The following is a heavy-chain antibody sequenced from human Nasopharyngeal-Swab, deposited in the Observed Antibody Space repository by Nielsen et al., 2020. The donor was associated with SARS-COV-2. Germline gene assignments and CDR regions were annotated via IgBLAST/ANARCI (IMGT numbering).Heavy chain of an antibody. J-gene: IGHJ6*02. V-gene: IGHV3-74*01. D-gene: IGHD3-22*01. Sequence: GESLKISCAASGFTFSRYWMHWVRQAPGKGLVWVSRINSDGSSTRYADSVKGRLTISRDNAKNTLYLQMNSLRAEDTAVYYCARDQWFSYYDRYAVGYYYYGMDVWGQGTTVTVSS. CDR2: INSDGSST. CDR3: ARDQWFSYYDRYAVGYYYYGMDV. CDR1: GFTFSRYW.